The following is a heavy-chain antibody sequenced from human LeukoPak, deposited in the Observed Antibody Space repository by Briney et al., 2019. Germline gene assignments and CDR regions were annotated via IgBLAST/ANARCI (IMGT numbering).Heavy chain of an antibody. CDR1: GGSISSGGYY. CDR3: ASLHYYDSSGYSRHGAFDI. Sequence: SQTLSLTCTASGGSISSGGYYWSWIRQHPGKGLEWIGYIYYSGSTYYNPSLKSRVTISVDTSKNQFSLKLSSVTAADTAVYYCASLHYYDSSGYSRHGAFDIWGQGTMVTVSS. CDR2: IYYSGST. J-gene: IGHJ3*02. V-gene: IGHV4-31*03. D-gene: IGHD3-22*01.